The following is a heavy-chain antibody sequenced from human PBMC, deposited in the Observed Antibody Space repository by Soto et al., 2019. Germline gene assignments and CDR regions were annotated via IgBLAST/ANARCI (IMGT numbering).Heavy chain of an antibody. CDR3: ARAPSSSWYSDYYYGMDV. CDR2: IYPGDSDT. CDR1: GYSFTSYW. Sequence: GESLKISCKGSGYSFTSYWITWVRQMPGEGLEWMGIIYPGDSDTRYSPSFQGQVTISADKSISTAYLQWSSLKASDTAMYYCARAPSSSWYSDYYYGMDVWGQGTTVTASS. D-gene: IGHD6-13*01. V-gene: IGHV5-51*01. J-gene: IGHJ6*02.